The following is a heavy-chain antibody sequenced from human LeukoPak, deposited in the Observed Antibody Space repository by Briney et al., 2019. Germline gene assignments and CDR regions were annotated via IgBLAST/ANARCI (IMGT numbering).Heavy chain of an antibody. CDR1: GFTFSGFW. CDR3: ARDQWGYYDSSGYSDY. Sequence: GGSLRLSCAASGFTFSGFWMHWVRQAPGKGLVWVSCISFDGSDATYADSVKGRFTISRDNAKNSLYLQMNSLRAEDTAVYYCARDQWGYYDSSGYSDYWGQGTLVTVSS. CDR2: ISFDGSDA. J-gene: IGHJ4*02. V-gene: IGHV3-74*01. D-gene: IGHD3-22*01.